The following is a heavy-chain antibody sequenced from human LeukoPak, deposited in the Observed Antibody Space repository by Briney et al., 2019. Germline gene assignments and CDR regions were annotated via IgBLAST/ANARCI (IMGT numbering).Heavy chain of an antibody. D-gene: IGHD1-26*01. CDR2: ISSSGSTI. CDR3: ARDWWERPVY. CDR1: GFTFSSYE. J-gene: IGHJ4*02. Sequence: GGSLRLSCAAYGFTFSSYEMNWVRQAPGKGLEWVSYISSSGSTIYYADSVKGPFTISRDNAKDSLYLQMNSLRAEDTAVYYCARDWWERPVYWGQGTLVTVSS. V-gene: IGHV3-48*03.